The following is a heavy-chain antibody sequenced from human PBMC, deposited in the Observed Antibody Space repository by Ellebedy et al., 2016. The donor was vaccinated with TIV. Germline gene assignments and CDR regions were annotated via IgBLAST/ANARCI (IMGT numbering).Heavy chain of an antibody. Sequence: SETLSLTXTVSGGSISSSGYYWSWIRQHPGKGLEWIAYISHSGSTNYNPSLKSRVTISVDTSKNQFSLKLSSVTAADTAVYYCARGLYPELLPVDTFDVWGQGTMVTVSS. CDR1: GGSISSSGYY. J-gene: IGHJ3*01. D-gene: IGHD3-10*01. V-gene: IGHV4-31*03. CDR3: ARGLYPELLPVDTFDV. CDR2: ISHSGST.